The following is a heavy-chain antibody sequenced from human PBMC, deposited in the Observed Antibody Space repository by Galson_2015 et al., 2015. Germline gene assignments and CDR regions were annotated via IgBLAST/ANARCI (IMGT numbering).Heavy chain of an antibody. J-gene: IGHJ2*01. CDR2: ISWNSGTI. D-gene: IGHD3-10*01. CDR3: SKAGRREASGFFWCFGR. Sequence: SLRLSCAASGFTFDDYAMHWVRHAPGKGLEWVSSISWNSGTIDYADSVKGRFTISRDNAKNSLYLQVNSLRTEDTAFYYCSKAGRREASGFFWCFGRGCRGTLVAVSS. V-gene: IGHV3-9*01. CDR1: GFTFDDYA.